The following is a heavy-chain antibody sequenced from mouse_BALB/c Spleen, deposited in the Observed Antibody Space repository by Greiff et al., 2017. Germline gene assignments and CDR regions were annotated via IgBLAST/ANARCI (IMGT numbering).Heavy chain of an antibody. Sequence: DVMLVESGGGLVQPGGSRKLSCAASGFTFSDYGMAWVRQAPGKGPEWVAFISNLAYSIYYADTVTGRFTISRENAKNTLYLEMSSLRSEDTAMYYCARGYDYAMDYWGQGTSVTVSS. CDR1: GFTFSDYG. CDR2: ISNLAYSI. D-gene: IGHD2-12*01. J-gene: IGHJ4*01. CDR3: ARGYDYAMDY. V-gene: IGHV5-15*02.